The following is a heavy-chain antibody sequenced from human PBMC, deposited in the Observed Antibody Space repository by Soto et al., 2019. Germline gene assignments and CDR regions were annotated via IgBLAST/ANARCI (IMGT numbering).Heavy chain of an antibody. CDR2: ISYDGSNK. CDR1: GFTFSSYG. V-gene: IGHV3-30*18. D-gene: IGHD2-15*01. CDR3: AKDRGRVVVAAPIDY. J-gene: IGHJ4*02. Sequence: QVQLVESGGGVVQPGRSLRLSCAASGFTFSSYGMHWVRQAPGKGLEWVAVISYDGSNKYYADSVKGRFTISRDNSKNALYLQRNSLRAEDTAVYYCAKDRGRVVVAAPIDYWGQGTLVTVSS.